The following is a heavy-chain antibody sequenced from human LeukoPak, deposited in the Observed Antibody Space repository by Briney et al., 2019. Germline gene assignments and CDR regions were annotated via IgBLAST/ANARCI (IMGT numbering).Heavy chain of an antibody. CDR3: AKDVIRVGASYFDY. V-gene: IGHV3-23*01. CDR1: GFTFSSYA. Sequence: GGSLRLSCAASGFTFSSYAMSWVRQAPGKGLEWVSSITDSGGSTYYADSVKGRFTFSRDNSKNTLYLQMNGLRAEATAVCYCAKDVIRVGASYFDYWGQGTLVTVSS. J-gene: IGHJ4*02. D-gene: IGHD2/OR15-2a*01. CDR2: ITDSGGST.